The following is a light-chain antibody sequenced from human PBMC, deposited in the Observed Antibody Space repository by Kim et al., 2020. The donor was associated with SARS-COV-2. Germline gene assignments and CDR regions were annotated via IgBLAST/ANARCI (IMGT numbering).Light chain of an antibody. Sequence: SYELTQPPSVPVSPGQTASINCSADKLGDKFAYWYQQRPGQSPVLVIYHDDKRPSGIPERFSGSNSGKTATLTITGTQAMDEAYYYCQTWDSSTGVFGGGTQLTVL. CDR2: HDD. J-gene: IGLJ3*02. V-gene: IGLV3-1*01. CDR1: KLGDKF. CDR3: QTWDSSTGV.